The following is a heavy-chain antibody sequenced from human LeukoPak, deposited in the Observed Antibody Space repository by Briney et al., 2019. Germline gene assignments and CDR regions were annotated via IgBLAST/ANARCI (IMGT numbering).Heavy chain of an antibody. D-gene: IGHD4-23*01. V-gene: IGHV4-31*02. J-gene: IGHJ3*02. Sequence: LRLSCAASGFTFSSYAMSWIRKHPGKGLEWIGCIYYSGSTYYNPSLKSRVTISVDTSKNQFSLKLSSVTAADTAVYYCARDYGGNGDAFDIWGQGTMVTVSS. CDR3: ARDYGGNGDAFDI. CDR1: GFTFSSYA. CDR2: IYYSGST.